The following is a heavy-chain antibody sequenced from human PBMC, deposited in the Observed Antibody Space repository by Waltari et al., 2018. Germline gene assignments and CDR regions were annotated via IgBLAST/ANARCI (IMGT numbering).Heavy chain of an antibody. V-gene: IGHV1-8*01. D-gene: IGHD2-15*01. CDR2: MNPNSGNT. Sequence: QVQLVQSGAEVKKPGASVKVSCKASGYTFTSYDLNWVRQATGQGLEWMGWMNPNSGNTGYAQKFQGRVTMTRNTSISTAYMELSSLRSEDTAVYYCARGPLYCSGGSCYGRGFDYWGQGTLVTVSS. CDR3: ARGPLYCSGGSCYGRGFDY. J-gene: IGHJ4*02. CDR1: GYTFTSYD.